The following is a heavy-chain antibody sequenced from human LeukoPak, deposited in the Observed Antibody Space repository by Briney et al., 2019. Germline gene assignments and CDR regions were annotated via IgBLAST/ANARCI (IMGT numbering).Heavy chain of an antibody. CDR2: ISYDGSSK. Sequence: GGSLRLSCAASGFTFSSYGMHWVRQAPGKGLEWVAVISYDGSSKYYADSVKGRFTISRDNSKNTLYLQMNSLRAEDTAVYYCAKDSSGYSDYWGQGTLVTVSS. V-gene: IGHV3-30*18. D-gene: IGHD3-22*01. CDR1: GFTFSSYG. CDR3: AKDSSGYSDY. J-gene: IGHJ4*02.